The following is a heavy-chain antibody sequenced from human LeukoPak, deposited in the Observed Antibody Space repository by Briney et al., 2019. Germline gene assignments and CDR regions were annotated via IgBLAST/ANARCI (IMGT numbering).Heavy chain of an antibody. CDR3: ARHSGGDFLFDY. CDR1: GGSISSYY. CDR2: IYCSGST. D-gene: IGHD3-10*01. Sequence: SETLSLTCTVSGGSISSYYWSWIRQPPGKGLEWIGYIYCSGSTNYNPSLKSRVTISVDTSKNQFSLKLSSVTAADTAVYYCARHSGGDFLFDYWGQGTLVTVSS. V-gene: IGHV4-59*08. J-gene: IGHJ4*02.